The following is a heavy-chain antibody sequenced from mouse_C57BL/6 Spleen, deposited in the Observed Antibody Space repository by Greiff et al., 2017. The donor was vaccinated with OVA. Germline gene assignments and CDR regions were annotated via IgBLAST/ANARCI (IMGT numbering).Heavy chain of an antibody. D-gene: IGHD2-5*01. V-gene: IGHV8-8*01. CDR1: GFSLSTFGMG. CDR3: ARIYSNYGGRAMDY. CDR2: IWWDDDK. Sequence: QVTLKVSGPGILQPSQTLSLTCSFSGFSLSTFGMGVGWIRQPSGKGLEWLAHIWWDDDKYYHPALKSRLTISKDTSNNPVFLKIANVDTADTATYYCARIYSNYGGRAMDYWGQGTSVTVSS. J-gene: IGHJ4*01.